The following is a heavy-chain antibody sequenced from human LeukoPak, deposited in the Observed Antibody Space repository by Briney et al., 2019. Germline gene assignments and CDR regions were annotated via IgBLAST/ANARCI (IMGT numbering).Heavy chain of an antibody. CDR1: GFTFSTFA. J-gene: IGHJ4*02. V-gene: IGHV3-30-3*01. CDR2: ISYDGTNE. Sequence: GGSLRLSCAASGFTFSTFAMHWVRQAPGRGLEWVAVISYDGTNEYYADSVKGRFTISRDNSKNTVHLQMNSLRAEDTAVYYCARDRGRSSGPSDYWGQGTLVTVSS. D-gene: IGHD6-19*01. CDR3: ARDRGRSSGPSDY.